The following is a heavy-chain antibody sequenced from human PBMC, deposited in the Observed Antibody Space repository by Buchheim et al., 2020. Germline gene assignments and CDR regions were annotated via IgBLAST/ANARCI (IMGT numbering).Heavy chain of an antibody. V-gene: IGHV3-7*01. D-gene: IGHD3-3*01. J-gene: IGHJ6*02. Sequence: EVQLVESGGGLVQPGGSLRLSCAASGFTFSSYWMSWVRQAPGKGLEWVANIKQDGSEKYYVDSVKGRFTISRDNAKNSLYLQMNSLRAEDTAVYYCARGPEGQTYYDFWSGYSIPYYYYYGMDVWGQGTT. CDR2: IKQDGSEK. CDR3: ARGPEGQTYYDFWSGYSIPYYYYYGMDV. CDR1: GFTFSSYW.